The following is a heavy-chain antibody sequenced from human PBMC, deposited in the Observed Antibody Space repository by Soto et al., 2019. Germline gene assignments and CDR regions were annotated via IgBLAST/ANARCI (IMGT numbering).Heavy chain of an antibody. D-gene: IGHD3-10*01. V-gene: IGHV4-31*03. J-gene: IGHJ3*02. Sequence: QVQLQESGPGLVKPSQTLSLTCTVSGGSISGSYYYWTWIRQHPGKGLEWVGYIYYSGSTHYNPSLKSRVDISVDTSKDQFALKLGSMSAADTAVYYCARGCITVTDREAFDIWGQGTMVTVSS. CDR1: GGSISGSYYY. CDR2: IYYSGST. CDR3: ARGCITVTDREAFDI.